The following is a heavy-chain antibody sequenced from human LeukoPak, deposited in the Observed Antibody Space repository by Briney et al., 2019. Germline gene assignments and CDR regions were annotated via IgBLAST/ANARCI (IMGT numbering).Heavy chain of an antibody. V-gene: IGHV4-31*03. CDR1: GGSISSGGHY. D-gene: IGHD3-22*01. CDR2: IYYSGST. J-gene: IGHJ3*02. Sequence: PSETLSLTCTVSGGSISSGGHYWRWIRQHPGKGLEWIGYIYYSGSTYYNPSLKSRVTISVDTSKNQFSLKLSSVTAADTAVYYCARVTPAYDSSVLSAPGTFDIWGQGTMVTVSS. CDR3: ARVTPAYDSSVLSAPGTFDI.